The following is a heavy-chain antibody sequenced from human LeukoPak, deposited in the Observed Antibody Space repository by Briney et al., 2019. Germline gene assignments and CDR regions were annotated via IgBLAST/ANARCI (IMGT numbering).Heavy chain of an antibody. V-gene: IGHV3-23*01. CDR1: GFTFSSYA. D-gene: IGHD2-15*01. J-gene: IGHJ4*02. CDR2: ISGSGGST. Sequence: GGSLRLSCAASGFTFSSYAMSWVRQAPGKGLEWVSAISGSGGSTYYADSVKGRFTISRDNAKNSLYLQMNSLRAEDTAVYYCARGGRTGGDYWGQGTLVTVSS. CDR3: ARGGRTGGDY.